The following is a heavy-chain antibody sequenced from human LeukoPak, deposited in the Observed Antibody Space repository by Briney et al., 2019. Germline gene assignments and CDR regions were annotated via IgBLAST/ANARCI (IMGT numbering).Heavy chain of an antibody. D-gene: IGHD6-13*01. Sequence: GGSLRLSCAASRFTFSSYGMHWVRQAPGKGLEWVAYIQYGGSNEQYADSVKGRFTISRDNFENTLYLQMNSLRAEDTAVYYCAKYWAAAGTSAFDIWGQGTMVTVSP. CDR1: RFTFSSYG. V-gene: IGHV3-30*02. CDR3: AKYWAAAGTSAFDI. J-gene: IGHJ3*02. CDR2: IQYGGSNE.